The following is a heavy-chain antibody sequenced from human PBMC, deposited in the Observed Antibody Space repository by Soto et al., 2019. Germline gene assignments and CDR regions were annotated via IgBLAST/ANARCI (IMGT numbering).Heavy chain of an antibody. CDR1: GDTFTTYD. V-gene: IGHV1-8*01. J-gene: IGHJ4*02. CDR2: INPNSGNI. D-gene: IGHD3-10*01. CDR3: ARGRASGSYYLLDY. Sequence: QVQLVQSGAEVRKPGASVKVSCKASGDTFTTYDINWVRQATGHGLEWMGWINPNSGNIGYAQRFQGRVTMTRDTAIRTAYMEVSSLRSDDTAVYYCARGRASGSYYLLDYGGQGTLVTVSS.